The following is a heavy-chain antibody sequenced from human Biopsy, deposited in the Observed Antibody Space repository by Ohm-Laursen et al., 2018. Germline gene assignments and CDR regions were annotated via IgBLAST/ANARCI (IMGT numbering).Heavy chain of an antibody. V-gene: IGHV3-23*01. Sequence: SLRLSCTASGFTFSSYAMSWVRQAPGKGLEWVSAITSSGGTTYYSDSVKGRFTISRDSSKNTLHLQMNSLRAEDTAVYYCAKDQGYYYDRSVYYYFDYWGQGTLVTVSS. CDR3: AKDQGYYYDRSVYYYFDY. D-gene: IGHD3-22*01. CDR2: ITSSGGTT. J-gene: IGHJ4*02. CDR1: GFTFSSYA.